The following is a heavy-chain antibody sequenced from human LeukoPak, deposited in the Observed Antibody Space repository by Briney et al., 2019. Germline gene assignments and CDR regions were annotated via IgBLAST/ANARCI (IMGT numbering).Heavy chain of an antibody. D-gene: IGHD6-19*01. CDR2: IYTNGST. V-gene: IGHV4-4*07. Sequence: PSETLSLTCTVSGGSVSSYYWSWIRQPAGKGLEWIGRIYTNGSTNYNPSLKSRVTMSVDTSKNQFSLKLSSVTAADTAVYYCAREIAVAGRGNWFDPWGQGTLVTVSS. CDR1: GGSVSSYY. CDR3: AREIAVAGRGNWFDP. J-gene: IGHJ5*02.